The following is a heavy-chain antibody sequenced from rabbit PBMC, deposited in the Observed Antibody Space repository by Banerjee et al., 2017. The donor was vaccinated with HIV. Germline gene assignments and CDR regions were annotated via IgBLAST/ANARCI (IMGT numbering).Heavy chain of an antibody. Sequence: QEQLEESGGDLVKPEGSLTLTCKASGLDFSSSYWICWVRQAPGKGLEWIACIDATGSGITWYASWAKGRFTISRTSSTTVTLQMTSLSAADTATYFCARRSDGSLTAYTAFNLWGQGTLVTVS. CDR3: ARRSDGSLTAYTAFNL. J-gene: IGHJ4*01. D-gene: IGHD5-1*01. V-gene: IGHV1S45*01. CDR1: GLDFSSSYW. CDR2: IDATGSGIT.